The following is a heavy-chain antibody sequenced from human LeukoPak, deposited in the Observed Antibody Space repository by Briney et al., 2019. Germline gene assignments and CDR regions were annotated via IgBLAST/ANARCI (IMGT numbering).Heavy chain of an antibody. V-gene: IGHV4-34*01. D-gene: IGHD3-9*01. Sequence: SETLSLTCAVYGGSFSGYYWSWIRQPPGKGLEWIGVINHSGSTNYNPALKSRVTISVDTSKNQFSLKLSSVTAADTAVYYCARVLRYFDWLSNNPLDYWGQGTLVTVSS. CDR1: GGSFSGYY. J-gene: IGHJ4*02. CDR2: INHSGST. CDR3: ARVLRYFDWLSNNPLDY.